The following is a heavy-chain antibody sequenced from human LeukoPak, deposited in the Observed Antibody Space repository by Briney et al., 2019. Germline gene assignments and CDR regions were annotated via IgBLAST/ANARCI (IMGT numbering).Heavy chain of an antibody. CDR1: GFTFSSHD. J-gene: IGHJ4*02. D-gene: IGHD3-10*01. CDR2: ISYDGGKK. Sequence: GGSLRLSCAASGFTFSSHDMHWVRQAPGKGLEWVAIISYDGGKKDYADSVKGRFTISRDNAKNTLYLQMNSLRVEDTAVYYCAREWSGFGELPDYWGQGTLVTVSS. V-gene: IGHV3-30*03. CDR3: AREWSGFGELPDY.